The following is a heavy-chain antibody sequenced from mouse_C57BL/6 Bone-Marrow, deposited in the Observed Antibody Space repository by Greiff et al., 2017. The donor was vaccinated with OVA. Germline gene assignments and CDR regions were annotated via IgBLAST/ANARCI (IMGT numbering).Heavy chain of an antibody. D-gene: IGHD2-3*01. CDR3: ACDGYYLAWFAY. CDR1: GYAFSSSW. V-gene: IGHV1-82*01. J-gene: IGHJ3*01. CDR2: IYPGDGDT. Sequence: VQLQQSGPELVKPGASVKISCKASGYAFSSSWMNWVKQRPGKGLEWIGRIYPGDGDTNYNGKFKGKATLTADKSSSTAYMQLSSLRSEDSAVYFCACDGYYLAWFAYWGQGTLVTVSA.